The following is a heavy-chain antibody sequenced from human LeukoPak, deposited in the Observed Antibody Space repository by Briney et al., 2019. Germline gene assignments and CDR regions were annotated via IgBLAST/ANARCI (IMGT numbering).Heavy chain of an antibody. CDR1: GGSISSSNYY. Sequence: SETLSLTCTVSGGSISSSNYYWGWIRQPPGKGLEWIGYISYSGSTYYNPSLKSRVTISIDTSKNQFSLKLSSVTAADTAVYYCARVFDSGSQAYFYYMDVWGKGTTVTIFS. D-gene: IGHD3-10*01. V-gene: IGHV4-39*07. CDR2: ISYSGST. CDR3: ARVFDSGSQAYFYYMDV. J-gene: IGHJ6*03.